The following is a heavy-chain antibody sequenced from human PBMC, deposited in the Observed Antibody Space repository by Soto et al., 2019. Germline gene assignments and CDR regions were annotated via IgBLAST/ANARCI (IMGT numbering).Heavy chain of an antibody. CDR3: GRGRIVVAGSRAYYALHV. CDR1: GGNPSNSA. Sequence: QVQLLQSGAEVKKSGSSGKFSCKASGGNPSNSACTWVRQAPGQGLEWVGGVILVFGTVKNAQSLRGRVTIPADESTNTAYMELSSLRSDDTTVSSCGRGRIVVAGSRAYYALHVWGQGTRVTVS. D-gene: IGHD6-19*01. V-gene: IGHV1-69*01. J-gene: IGHJ6*02. CDR2: VILVFGTV.